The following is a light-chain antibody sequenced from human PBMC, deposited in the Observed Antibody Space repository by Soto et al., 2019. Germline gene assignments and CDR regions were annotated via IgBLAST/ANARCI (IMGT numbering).Light chain of an antibody. CDR2: DAS. J-gene: IGKJ4*01. CDR3: QQLYSFPLT. V-gene: IGKV1-9*01. Sequence: IQLTQSPSFLSASIGDRVTITCRASQDFSNFLAWYQQKPGRAPKLLMYDASTLQSGVPSRFSGSGSGTEFTLTISSLQPEDFATYYCQQLYSFPLTFGGGTKVEIX. CDR1: QDFSNF.